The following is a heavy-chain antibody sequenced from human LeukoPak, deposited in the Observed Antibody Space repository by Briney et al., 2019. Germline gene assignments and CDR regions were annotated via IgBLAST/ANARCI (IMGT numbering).Heavy chain of an antibody. V-gene: IGHV3-7*05. J-gene: IGHJ4*02. D-gene: IGHD2-2*01. CDR2: IKEDGSEK. CDR1: GLSFSTYW. CDR3: ARDGRVVPAAMPGAF. Sequence: GGSLRLSCAASGLSFSTYWMSWVRQAPGKGLEWVANIKEDGSEKYYADSVKGRFTIPRDNAKNSLYLQMNRLTAEDTAVYHCARDGRVVPAAMPGAFWGQGTLVTVSS.